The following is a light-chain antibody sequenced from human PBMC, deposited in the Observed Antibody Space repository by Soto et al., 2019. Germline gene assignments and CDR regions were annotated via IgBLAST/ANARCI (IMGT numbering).Light chain of an antibody. CDR2: GAS. V-gene: IGKV3-15*01. CDR1: QSVSSN. Sequence: EIVMTQSPATLSLSPGERATLSCRASQSVSSNLAWYQQKPGQAPRLLIYGASTGATGVPARFSGTGSGTEFTLTISTLQSEDFATYYCHLCYSTTWKFGQGSKVDIK. CDR3: HLCYSTTWK. J-gene: IGKJ1*01.